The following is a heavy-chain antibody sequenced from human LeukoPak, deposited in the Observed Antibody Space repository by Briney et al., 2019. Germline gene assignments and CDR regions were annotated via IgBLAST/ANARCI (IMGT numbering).Heavy chain of an antibody. CDR1: GGSFSGYY. D-gene: IGHD2-21*02. J-gene: IGHJ3*02. CDR3: ARVDIVVVTAHDAFDI. Sequence: SGTLSLTCAVYGGSFSGYYWSWIRQPPGKGLEWIGEINHSGSTNYNPSLKSRVTISVDTSKNQFSLKLSSVTAADTAVYYCARVDIVVVTAHDAFDIWGQGTMVTVSS. CDR2: INHSGST. V-gene: IGHV4-34*01.